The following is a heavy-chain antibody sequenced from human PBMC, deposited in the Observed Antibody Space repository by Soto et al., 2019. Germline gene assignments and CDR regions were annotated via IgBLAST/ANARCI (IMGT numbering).Heavy chain of an antibody. CDR3: ERLGVVVPAAING. J-gene: IGHJ4*02. Sequence: PGESLKISWKGSGYSFTSYWIGWGRQMPGKGLEWMGIIYPGDSDTRYSPSFQGQVTISADKSISTAYLQWSSLKASDTAMYYCERLGVVVPAAINGWGQGTLVTVSS. CDR1: GYSFTSYW. CDR2: IYPGDSDT. V-gene: IGHV5-51*01. D-gene: IGHD2-2*02.